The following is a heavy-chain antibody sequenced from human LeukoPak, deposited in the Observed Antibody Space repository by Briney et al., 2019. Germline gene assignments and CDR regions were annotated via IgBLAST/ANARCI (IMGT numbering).Heavy chain of an antibody. CDR2: ISGSSGTI. J-gene: IGHJ4*02. CDR1: EFTFSNYA. D-gene: IGHD5-24*01. CDR3: AKAVEMAIIPLYFDY. Sequence: GGSLRLSCAVSEFTFSNYAMNWVRRAPGKGLDWVSGISGSSGTIYYADSVKGRFTISRDNSQNTLYLQMNGLRAEDTAVYYCAKAVEMAIIPLYFDYWGQGTLVTVSS. V-gene: IGHV3-23*01.